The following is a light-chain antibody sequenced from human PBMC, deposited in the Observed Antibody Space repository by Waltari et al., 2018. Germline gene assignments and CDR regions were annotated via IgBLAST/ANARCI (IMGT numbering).Light chain of an antibody. CDR2: DVI. Sequence: QSALTQPASVSGSPGQSITLPCTGTSSDVGGFDYVSWYQQHPGKAPKLLIYDVIKRPSGVSNRFSGSKSGNTASLTVSGLQAEDEADYYCTSYTSSSTFVFGGGTSLTVL. J-gene: IGLJ3*02. V-gene: IGLV2-14*01. CDR3: TSYTSSSTFV. CDR1: SSDVGGFDY.